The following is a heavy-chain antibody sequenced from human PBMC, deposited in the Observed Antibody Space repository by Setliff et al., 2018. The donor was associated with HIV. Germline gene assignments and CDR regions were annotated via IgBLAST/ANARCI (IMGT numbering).Heavy chain of an antibody. D-gene: IGHD3-3*01. CDR1: GYAFTGYY. Sequence: GASVKVSCKASGYAFTGYYMHWVRQAPGQGLEWMGWINTHSGYTNYAQNVQGRVTVTMDTSTSTAYMELRSLKSDDTAVYYCARELDQNFDYWGQGTLVTVSS. CDR3: ARELDQNFDY. J-gene: IGHJ4*02. CDR2: INTHSGYT. V-gene: IGHV1-2*02.